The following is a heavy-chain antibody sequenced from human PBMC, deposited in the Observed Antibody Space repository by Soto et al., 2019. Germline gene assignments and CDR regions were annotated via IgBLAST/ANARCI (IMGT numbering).Heavy chain of an antibody. D-gene: IGHD6-13*01. Sequence: QVQLVESGGGLVKPGGSLRLSCAASGFTFSDYYMSWIRQAPGKGLEWVSYISSSGSTIYYADSVKGRFTISRDNAKNSLYLQMNSLRAEDTAVYYCARGTKQHHTRSSSWYSVWWEEKHSPGDWFDPWGQGTLVTVSS. CDR2: ISSSGSTI. V-gene: IGHV3-11*01. CDR1: GFTFSDYY. CDR3: ARGTKQHHTRSSSWYSVWWEEKHSPGDWFDP. J-gene: IGHJ5*02.